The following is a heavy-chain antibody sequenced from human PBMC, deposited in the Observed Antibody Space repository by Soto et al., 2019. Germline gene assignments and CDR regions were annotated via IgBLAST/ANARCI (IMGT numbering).Heavy chain of an antibody. V-gene: IGHV4-4*02. J-gene: IGHJ6*02. CDR2: IHHSGAT. CDR1: GDSITGDNW. Sequence: QVQLQESGPGLVQPSGTLSLTCAVSGDSITGDNWWSWVRQPPGKGLEWIGEIHHSGATNYNPSLKNLVTISVDKSNNQFSLKLNSVTAADTAMFYCATQGFYRMGVWGRGTTVTVSS. CDR3: ATQGFYRMGV.